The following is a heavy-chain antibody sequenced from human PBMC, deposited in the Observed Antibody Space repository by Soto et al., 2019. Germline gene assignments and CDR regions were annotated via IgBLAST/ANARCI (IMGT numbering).Heavy chain of an antibody. V-gene: IGHV3-48*03. D-gene: IGHD5-12*01. Sequence: DVQLVESGGDLVQPGGSLRLSCEASGFTLTSFEMNWVRQAPGKGLEWVAYISSSSDFIYYSESVKGRFTISRDNANNSLYLQMNSLRAADTAIYYCARGANGIDRLDHWGQGAPVTVSS. J-gene: IGHJ5*02. CDR2: ISSSSDFI. CDR1: GFTLTSFE. CDR3: ARGANGIDRLDH.